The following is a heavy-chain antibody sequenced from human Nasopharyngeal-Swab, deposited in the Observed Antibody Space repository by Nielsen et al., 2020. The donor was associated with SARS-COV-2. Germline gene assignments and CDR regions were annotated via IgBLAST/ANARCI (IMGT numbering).Heavy chain of an antibody. Sequence: SETLSLTCSVSGVSISSFHWCWIRQPPGKGLEWIGNIYYHGSANYRPSLKSRVTMSVDTSKNQPSLTLNSVTAEDTAVYYCARAGRTAYGLDVWGQGPTVTVSS. CDR2: IYYHGSA. D-gene: IGHD2-21*01. V-gene: IGHV4-59*01. J-gene: IGHJ6*02. CDR3: ARAGRTAYGLDV. CDR1: GVSISSFH.